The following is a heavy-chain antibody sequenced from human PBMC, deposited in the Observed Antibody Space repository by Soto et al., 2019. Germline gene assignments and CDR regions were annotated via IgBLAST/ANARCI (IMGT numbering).Heavy chain of an antibody. J-gene: IGHJ4*02. CDR2: IYHSGST. V-gene: IGHV4-30-2*01. CDR3: ARVADNEYSSSSFDY. CDR1: GGSISSGGYS. D-gene: IGHD6-6*01. Sequence: SETLSLTCAVSGGSISSGGYSWSWIRQPPGKGLEWIGYIYHSGSTYYNPSLKSRVTISVDRSKNQFSLKLSSVTAADTAVYYCARVADNEYSSSSFDYWGQGTLVTVSS.